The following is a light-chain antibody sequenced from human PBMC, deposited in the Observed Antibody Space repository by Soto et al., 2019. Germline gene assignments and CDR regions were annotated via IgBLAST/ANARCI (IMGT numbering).Light chain of an antibody. CDR3: QQLNPFSRT. Sequence: DIQLTQSPSFLSASVGDRVTITCRASQAMSSSLAWYQQKPAQAPKLLIYASSTLQSGVPSRFSGSGSGTEFTRTISSLQPEDFATYYCQQLNPFSRTFGPGTKLEI. V-gene: IGKV1-9*01. CDR2: ASS. J-gene: IGKJ2*01. CDR1: QAMSSS.